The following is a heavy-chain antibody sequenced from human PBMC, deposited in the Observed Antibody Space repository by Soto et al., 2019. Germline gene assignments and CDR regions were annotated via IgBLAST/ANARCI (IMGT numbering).Heavy chain of an antibody. J-gene: IGHJ4*02. CDR1: CGSISGYY. CDR2: IYYSGST. CDR3: ARETPGAGHLDY. V-gene: IGHV4-59*01. D-gene: IGHD6-19*01. Sequence: ETLSLTCTVSCGSISGYYWKWILQPPGKGLEWIGYIYYSGSTNYNPSLKSRVTMSVDTSKNQFSLKLSSVTAADTAVYYCARETPGAGHLDYWGQGALVTVSS.